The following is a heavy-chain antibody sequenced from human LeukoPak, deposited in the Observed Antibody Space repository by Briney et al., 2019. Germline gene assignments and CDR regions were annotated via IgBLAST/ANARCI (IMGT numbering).Heavy chain of an antibody. J-gene: IGHJ4*02. V-gene: IGHV3-7*01. D-gene: IGHD4-11*01. Sequence: QPGGSLRLSCAASGFSFSSYWMSWVRQAPGKGPEWVANIKQDGGEKYHVDSVKGRFTISRDNAKNSLYLQMNSLRVEDAAVYYCAREAHSNYNYWGQGTLVTVSS. CDR2: IKQDGGEK. CDR1: GFSFSSYW. CDR3: AREAHSNYNY.